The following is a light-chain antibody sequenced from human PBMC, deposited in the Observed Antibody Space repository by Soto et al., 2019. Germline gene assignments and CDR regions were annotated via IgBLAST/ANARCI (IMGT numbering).Light chain of an antibody. CDR1: QDISNY. CDR2: DVS. J-gene: IGKJ5*01. CDR3: QQYYDLPLT. Sequence: DIQMTQSPSSLSASVGDRVTITCQASQDISNYLNWYHQQPGKAPKLLIYDVSNLGAGVPSRFSGSGSGTDFTFTISSLQPEDIGTYYCQQYYDLPLTVGQGTRLGI. V-gene: IGKV1-33*01.